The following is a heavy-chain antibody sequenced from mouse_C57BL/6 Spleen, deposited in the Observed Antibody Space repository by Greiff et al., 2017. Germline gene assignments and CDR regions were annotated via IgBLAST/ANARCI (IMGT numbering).Heavy chain of an antibody. J-gene: IGHJ3*01. Sequence: VKLQESGPGLVQPSQSLSITCTVSGFSLTSYGVHWVRQSPGKGLEWLGVIWRGGSTDYNAAFMSRLSITKDNSKSQVFFKMNSLQADDTAIYYCAKGGMVTTEVLAYWGQGTLVTVSA. V-gene: IGHV2-5*01. CDR3: AKGGMVTTEVLAY. D-gene: IGHD2-2*01. CDR2: IWRGGST. CDR1: GFSLTSYG.